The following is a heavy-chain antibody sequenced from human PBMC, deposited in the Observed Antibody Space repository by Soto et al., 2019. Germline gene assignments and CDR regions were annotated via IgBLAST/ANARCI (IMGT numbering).Heavy chain of an antibody. V-gene: IGHV3-64*04. D-gene: IGHD6-13*01. Sequence: GGSLRLSCSASGFTFSSYAMHWVRQAPGKGLEYVSAISSNGGSTYYADSVKGRFTISRDNSKNTLYLQMNSLRAEDTAVYYCARDRVSYFDYWGQGTLVTVSS. J-gene: IGHJ4*02. CDR2: ISSNGGST. CDR1: GFTFSSYA. CDR3: ARDRVSYFDY.